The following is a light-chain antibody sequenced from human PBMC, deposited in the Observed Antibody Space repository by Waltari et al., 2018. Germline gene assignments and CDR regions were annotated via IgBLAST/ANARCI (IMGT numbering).Light chain of an antibody. J-gene: IGLJ2*01. CDR1: SSAVGVHNY. Sequence: QSALTQPASVSGSPVQSITISCTETSSAVGVHNYVPWHQHHPAEAPKLIIYDVTNRPSGVSYRFSGSKSGNTASLTISGLQAEDEADYYCSSYITSSTYMVFGGGTKLTVL. CDR2: DVT. V-gene: IGLV2-14*03. CDR3: SSYITSSTYMV.